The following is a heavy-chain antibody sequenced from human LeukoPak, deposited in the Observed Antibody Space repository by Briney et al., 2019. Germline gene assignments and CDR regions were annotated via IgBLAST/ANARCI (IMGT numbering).Heavy chain of an antibody. J-gene: IGHJ6*02. Sequence: SETLSLTCTVSGGSISSYYWSWIRKPPGKGLEWIGYIYYSGSTNYNPSLKSRVTISVDTSKNQFSLKLSSVTAADTAVYYCARRYFDWSHALYYYYGMDVWGQGTTVTVSS. CDR3: ARRYFDWSHALYYYYGMDV. CDR1: GGSISSYY. V-gene: IGHV4-59*01. D-gene: IGHD3-9*01. CDR2: IYYSGST.